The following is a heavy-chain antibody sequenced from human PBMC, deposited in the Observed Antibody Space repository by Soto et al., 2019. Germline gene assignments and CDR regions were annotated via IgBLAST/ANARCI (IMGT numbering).Heavy chain of an antibody. V-gene: IGHV1-8*01. CDR2: MNPYNGDT. CDR3: ARGFDIVVGWGAFDI. J-gene: IGHJ3*02. Sequence: ASVKVSCKASGYTFISYDINWVRQAAGQGLEWMGWMNPYNGDTGYAQKFQGRVTMTTDTSMNTAYMELRSLRSEDTAVYYCARGFDIVVGWGAFDIWGQGTMVTVSS. CDR1: GYTFISYD. D-gene: IGHD2-2*01.